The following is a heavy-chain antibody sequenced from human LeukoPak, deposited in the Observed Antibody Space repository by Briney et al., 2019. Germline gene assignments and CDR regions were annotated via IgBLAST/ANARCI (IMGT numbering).Heavy chain of an antibody. CDR3: ARLGVDYDLDV. CDR1: GGSISGHY. CDR2: IHDTGKP. D-gene: IGHD3-16*01. Sequence: TSETLSLTCSVSGGSISGHYWTWIRQPPGKGPEWIGQIHDTGKPDYNPSLKSRITISVDTSKNQVSLQVSSVTAADSAIYYCARLGVDYDLDVWGHGTTLTVFS. J-gene: IGHJ6*03. V-gene: IGHV4-59*11.